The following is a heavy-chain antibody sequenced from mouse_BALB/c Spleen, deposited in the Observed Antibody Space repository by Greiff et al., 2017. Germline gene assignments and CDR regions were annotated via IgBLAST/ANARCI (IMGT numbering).Heavy chain of an antibody. CDR3: ARDNYRYDLYYFDY. Sequence: VKLQESGPGLVAPSQSLSITCTVSGFSLTSYGVHWVRQPPGKGLEWLGVIWAGGSTNYNSALMSRLSISKDNSKSQVFLKMNSLQTYDTAMYYCARDNYRYDLYYFDYWGQGTTLTVSS. V-gene: IGHV2-9*02. D-gene: IGHD2-14*01. CDR1: GFSLTSYG. CDR2: IWAGGST. J-gene: IGHJ2*01.